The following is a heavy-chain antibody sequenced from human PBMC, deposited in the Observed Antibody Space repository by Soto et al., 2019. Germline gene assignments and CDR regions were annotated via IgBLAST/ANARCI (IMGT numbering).Heavy chain of an antibody. V-gene: IGHV1-69*13. J-gene: IGHJ4*02. CDR2: FIAMLGTP. Sequence: ASVKVSCKASGGTFGSQGIAWVRQAPGQGLEWMGGFIAMLGTPTYAKKVQGRATISADESLTSSYLELRSLRPEDTGVYFCARGAMANFDYWGQGTVVTVSS. D-gene: IGHD5-18*01. CDR1: GGTFGSQG. CDR3: ARGAMANFDY.